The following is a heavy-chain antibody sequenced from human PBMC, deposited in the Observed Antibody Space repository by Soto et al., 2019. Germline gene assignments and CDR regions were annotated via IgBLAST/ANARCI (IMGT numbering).Heavy chain of an antibody. CDR2: IIVGSGNT. CDR1: GFTFSSSA. D-gene: IGHD2-2*01. V-gene: IGHV1-58*01. J-gene: IGHJ1*01. Sequence: QLQLVQSGPEVRKPGTSVKVSCKASGFTFSSSAVQWVRQARGQRLEWIGWIIVGSGNTNYAQRFQERVTITRDMSTSTAYMELGSLRAEDSARYFCVAGNCLGTGCLTPLQDWGQGTLVTVSS. CDR3: VAGNCLGTGCLTPLQD.